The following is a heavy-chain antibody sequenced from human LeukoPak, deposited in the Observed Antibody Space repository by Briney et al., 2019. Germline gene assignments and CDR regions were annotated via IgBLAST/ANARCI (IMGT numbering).Heavy chain of an antibody. CDR2: ISSSSSYI. J-gene: IGHJ6*02. D-gene: IGHD2-2*01. CDR1: GFTFSSYS. CDR3: ARDFLPDAGRNYGMDV. Sequence: GGSLRLSCAASGFTFSSYSMNWVRQAPGKGLEWVSSISSSSSYIYYADSVKGRFTISRDNAKNSLYLQMNSLGAEDTAVYYCARDFLPDAGRNYGMDVWGQGTTVTVSS. V-gene: IGHV3-21*01.